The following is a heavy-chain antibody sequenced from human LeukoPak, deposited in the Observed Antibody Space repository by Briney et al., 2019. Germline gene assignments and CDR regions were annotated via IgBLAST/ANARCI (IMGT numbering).Heavy chain of an antibody. V-gene: IGHV3-23*01. J-gene: IGHJ6*02. CDR2: ISGSGGST. CDR3: AKDHSAVAGYYGMDV. CDR1: GFTFSSYA. Sequence: GASLRLSCAASGFTFSSYAMSWVRQAPGKGLEWVSAISGSGGSTYYADSVKGRFTISRDNSKNTLYLQMNSLRAEDTAVYYCAKDHSAVAGYYGMDVWGQGTTATVSS. D-gene: IGHD6-19*01.